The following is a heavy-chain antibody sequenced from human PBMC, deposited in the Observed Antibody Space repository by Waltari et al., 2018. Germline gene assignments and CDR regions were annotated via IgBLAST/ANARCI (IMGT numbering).Heavy chain of an antibody. V-gene: IGHV3-7*01. CDR2: IMTDGREE. Sequence: EVQLVESGGGLVQPGGSLRLSCAASGFTLRNYWMSWGRQAPGKGLEWVANIMTDGREEYYVDSVRGRFTISRDNAKNSLYLQMNSLRPEDTAVYYCVRDQWFAFDIWGQGTMVTVSS. CDR1: GFTLRNYW. D-gene: IGHD3-22*01. J-gene: IGHJ3*02. CDR3: VRDQWFAFDI.